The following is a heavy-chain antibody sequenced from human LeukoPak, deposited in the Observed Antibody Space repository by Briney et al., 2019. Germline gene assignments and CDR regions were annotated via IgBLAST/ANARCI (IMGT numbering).Heavy chain of an antibody. CDR3: ARVIPRGYYDSSGYLFDY. V-gene: IGHV3-74*01. J-gene: IGHJ4*02. CDR1: GFTFSSYW. D-gene: IGHD3-22*01. CDR2: INSDGSST. Sequence: TGGSLRLSCAASGFTFSSYWMHWVRQAPGKGLVWVSRINSDGSSTSYADSVKGRFTISRDNAKNTLYLQMNSLRAEDTAVYYFARVIPRGYYDSSGYLFDYWGQGTLVTVSS.